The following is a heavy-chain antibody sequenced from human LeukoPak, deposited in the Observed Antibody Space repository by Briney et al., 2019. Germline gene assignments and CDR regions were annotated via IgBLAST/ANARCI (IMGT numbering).Heavy chain of an antibody. D-gene: IGHD1-14*01. V-gene: IGHV3-30*02. CDR3: ARTYNPDY. J-gene: IGHJ4*02. CDR1: GFTFSSTG. Sequence: GGSLRLSCTASGFTFSSTGMHWVRQAPGKGLEWVSYIRYDGNNKYYGDSVKGRLTVSRDNSKNTLYLQMDSLRVEDTAVYYCARTYNPDYWGQGTLVTVSS. CDR2: IRYDGNNK.